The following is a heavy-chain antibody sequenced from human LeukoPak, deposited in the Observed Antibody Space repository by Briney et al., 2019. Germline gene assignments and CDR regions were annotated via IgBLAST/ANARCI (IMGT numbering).Heavy chain of an antibody. V-gene: IGHV4-34*01. J-gene: IGHJ6*02. CDR1: GGSFSGYY. CDR2: INHSGST. Sequence: SETLSLTCAVYGGSFSGYYWSWIRQPPGKGLEWIGEINHSGSTNYNPSLKSRVTISVDTSKNQFSLKLSSVTAADTAVYYCARDVVAVPAAIHYGMDVWGQGTTVTVSS. D-gene: IGHD2-2*01. CDR3: ARDVVAVPAAIHYGMDV.